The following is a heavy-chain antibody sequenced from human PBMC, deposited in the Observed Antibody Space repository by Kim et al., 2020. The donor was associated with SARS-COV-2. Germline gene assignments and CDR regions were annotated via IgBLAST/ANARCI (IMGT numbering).Heavy chain of an antibody. D-gene: IGHD3-22*01. CDR3: AKHFGSSGSEFQH. CDR1: GFTFSAYA. J-gene: IGHJ1*01. CDR2: ISGNDGST. Sequence: GGSLRLSCAASGFTFSAYAMSWVRQAPGKGLEWVSHISGNDGSTNYADSVKGRFIISRDNSRNTLHLQMNSLRAEDTALYYCAKHFGSSGSEFQHWGQGT. V-gene: IGHV3-23*01.